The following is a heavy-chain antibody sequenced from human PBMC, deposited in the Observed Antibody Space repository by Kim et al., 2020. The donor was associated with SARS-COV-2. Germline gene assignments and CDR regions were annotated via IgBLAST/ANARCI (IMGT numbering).Heavy chain of an antibody. Sequence: SRVTISVDTSKNQFSLKLSSVTAADTAVYYCASLSGWRPFTLEGNYYFDYWGQGTLVTVSS. CDR3: ASLSGWRPFTLEGNYYFDY. J-gene: IGHJ4*02. V-gene: IGHV4-39*07. D-gene: IGHD6-19*01.